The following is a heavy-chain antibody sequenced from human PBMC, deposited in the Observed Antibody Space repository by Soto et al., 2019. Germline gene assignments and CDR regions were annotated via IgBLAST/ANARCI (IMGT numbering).Heavy chain of an antibody. CDR2: ISYDGSNK. CDR3: ARERDILTGYYNPNYYYYGMDV. V-gene: IGHV3-30-3*01. Sequence: PGGSLRLSCAASGFTFSSYAMHWVRQAPGKGLEWVAVISYDGSNKYYADSVKGRFTISRDNSKNTLYLQMNSLRAEDTAVYYCARERDILTGYYNPNYYYYGMDVWGQGTTVTVSS. CDR1: GFTFSSYA. J-gene: IGHJ6*02. D-gene: IGHD3-9*01.